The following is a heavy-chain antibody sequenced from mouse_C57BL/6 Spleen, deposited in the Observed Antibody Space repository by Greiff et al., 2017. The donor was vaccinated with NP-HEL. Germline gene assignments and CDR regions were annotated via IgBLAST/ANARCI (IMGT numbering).Heavy chain of an antibody. CDR1: GYTFTSYW. CDR3: ARSRRTGYAMDY. Sequence: QVQLQQPGAELVKPGASVKLPCKASGYTFTSYWMQWVKQRPGQGLEWIGEIDPSDSYTNYNQKFKGKATLTVDTSSSTAYMQLSSLTSEDSAVYYCARSRRTGYAMDYWGQGTSVTVSS. V-gene: IGHV1-50*01. D-gene: IGHD4-1*01. J-gene: IGHJ4*01. CDR2: IDPSDSYT.